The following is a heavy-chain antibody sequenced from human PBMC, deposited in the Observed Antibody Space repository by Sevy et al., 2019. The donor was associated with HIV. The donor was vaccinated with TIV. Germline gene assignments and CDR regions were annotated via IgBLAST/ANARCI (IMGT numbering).Heavy chain of an antibody. Sequence: SESLSLTCAVHDGSFSGYYWNWIRQLPGKGLEWIGEINESGITYYNPSLKSRVTISVDTSKKQFSLKLNSVTAADTAVYFCARSPPVVVVPGAPSWFDPWGQGTLVTISS. V-gene: IGHV4-34*01. CDR3: ARSPPVVVVPGAPSWFDP. D-gene: IGHD2-2*01. J-gene: IGHJ5*02. CDR1: DGSFSGYY. CDR2: INESGIT.